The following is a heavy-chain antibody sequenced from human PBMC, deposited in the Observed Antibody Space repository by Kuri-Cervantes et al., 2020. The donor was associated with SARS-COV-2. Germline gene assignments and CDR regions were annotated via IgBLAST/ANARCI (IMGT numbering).Heavy chain of an antibody. CDR1: GYTFTSYG. CDR2: ISAYNGNT. Sequence: ASVKVSCKASGYTFTSYGISWVRQAPGQGLEWMGWISAYNGNTNYAQKFQGRVTITADESTSTAYMELSSLRSEDTAVYYCARGIVVPATTRWNWFDPWGQGTLVTVSS. D-gene: IGHD2-2*01. V-gene: IGHV1-18*01. J-gene: IGHJ5*02. CDR3: ARGIVVPATTRWNWFDP.